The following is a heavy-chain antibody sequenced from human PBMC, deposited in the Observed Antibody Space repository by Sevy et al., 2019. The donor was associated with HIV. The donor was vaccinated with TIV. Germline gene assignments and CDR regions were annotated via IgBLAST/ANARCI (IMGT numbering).Heavy chain of an antibody. CDR3: ARAPSGSQGPGQYFEH. CDR1: GYTFTNYL. Sequence: ASVKVSCKTSGYTFTNYLITWVGQAPGQGLEWMGWVSARNGDTKYAQRIQGRVSMTADTSTSTSYMELRSLTADDTAVYWCARAPSGSQGPGQYFEHWGQGTLVTVSS. J-gene: IGHJ1*01. V-gene: IGHV1-18*01. CDR2: VSARNGDT. D-gene: IGHD1-26*01.